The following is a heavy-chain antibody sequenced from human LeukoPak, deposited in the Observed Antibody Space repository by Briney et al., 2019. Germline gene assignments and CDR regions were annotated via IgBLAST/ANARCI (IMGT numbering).Heavy chain of an antibody. CDR1: GGSISSGSYY. CDR2: IYYSGST. Sequence: PSQTLSLTCTVSGGSISSGSYYWSWIRQPAGKGLEWIGYIYYSGSTNYNPSLKSRVTISVDTSKNQFSLKLSSVTAADTAVYYCARGGNTMGDWGQGTLVTVSS. CDR3: ARGGNTMGD. J-gene: IGHJ4*02. D-gene: IGHD3-10*01. V-gene: IGHV4-61*10.